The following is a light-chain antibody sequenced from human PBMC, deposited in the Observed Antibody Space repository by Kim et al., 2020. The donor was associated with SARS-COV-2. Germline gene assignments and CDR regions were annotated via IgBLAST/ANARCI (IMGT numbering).Light chain of an antibody. Sequence: LAWYQQKPWKAPNLLIYDASILESGVPLRFSRSGSGTQFTLPISNLPPDDLSTYFCQEYKLASWTF. CDR2: DAS. CDR3: QEYKLASWT. V-gene: IGKV1-5*01. J-gene: IGKJ5*01.